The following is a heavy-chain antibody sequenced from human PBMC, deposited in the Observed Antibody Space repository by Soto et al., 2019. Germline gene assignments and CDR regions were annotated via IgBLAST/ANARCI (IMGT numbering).Heavy chain of an antibody. CDR1: GGTFSSYA. D-gene: IGHD6-13*01. Sequence: QVQLVQSGAEVKKPGSSVKVSCKASGGTFSSYAISWVRQAHGQGLEWMGRIIPILGIANYAQKFQGRVTITADKSTSTAYMELSSLRSEDTAVYYCARDFGAAAGGYFDYWGQGTLVTVSS. CDR3: ARDFGAAAGGYFDY. V-gene: IGHV1-69*04. CDR2: IIPILGIA. J-gene: IGHJ4*02.